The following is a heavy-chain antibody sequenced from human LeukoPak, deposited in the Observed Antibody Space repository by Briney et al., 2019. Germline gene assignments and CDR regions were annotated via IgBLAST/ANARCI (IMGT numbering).Heavy chain of an antibody. CDR1: GFTFRSYA. D-gene: IGHD3-10*01. V-gene: IGHV3-23*01. CDR2: ISGSGGSP. CDR3: AKDHVLLWFGELEDWFDS. Sequence: PGGSLRLSCAASGFTFRSYAMSWVRPTPGKGLEWVSVISGSGGSPYYADSVKGRFTISRDNSKNTLYLQMNSLRAEDTAVYYCAKDHVLLWFGELEDWFDSWGQGTLVTVSS. J-gene: IGHJ5*01.